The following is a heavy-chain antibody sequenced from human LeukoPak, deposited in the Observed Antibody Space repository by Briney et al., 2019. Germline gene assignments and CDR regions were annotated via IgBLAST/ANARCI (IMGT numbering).Heavy chain of an antibody. D-gene: IGHD2-15*01. Sequence: GGSLRLSCAASGFTFSTYSMNWVRQAPGKGLEWVSSISGISSYILSADSLKGRFTISRDNAKNSLYLKMNSLRVEDTAVYYCARFETVSAAPLEYWGQGALVTVSS. J-gene: IGHJ4*02. CDR3: ARFETVSAAPLEY. CDR2: ISGISSYI. V-gene: IGHV3-21*01. CDR1: GFTFSTYS.